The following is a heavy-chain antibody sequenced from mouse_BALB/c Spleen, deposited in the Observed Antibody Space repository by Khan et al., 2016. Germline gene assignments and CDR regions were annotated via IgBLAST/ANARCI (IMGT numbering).Heavy chain of an antibody. CDR3: AAYYRDAMDY. D-gene: IGHD2-14*01. CDR1: GYTFTNYG. V-gene: IGHV9-3-1*01. J-gene: IGHJ4*01. CDR2: INTYTGEP. Sequence: QIQLVQSGPELKKPGETVKISCKASGYTFTNYGMNWVKQAPGKGLKWMGWINTYTGEPTYAADFKGRFAFSLETSASTAYLQINNLKNEDTATYFCAAYYRDAMDYWGQGTSVTVSS.